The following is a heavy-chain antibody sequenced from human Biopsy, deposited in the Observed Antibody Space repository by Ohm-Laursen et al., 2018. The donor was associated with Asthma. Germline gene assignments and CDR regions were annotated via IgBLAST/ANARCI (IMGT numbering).Heavy chain of an antibody. CDR3: ARGDSSGWSHYYFDY. V-gene: IGHV3-53*01. D-gene: IGHD6-19*01. CDR1: GFTVSRDN. Sequence: SLRLSCAASGFTVSRDNMVWVRQAPGKGLERVSVIYSGGTSHTADSVMGRFTISRDFSKNTLHLQMYSLRVEDTAVYYRARGDSSGWSHYYFDYWGQGTLVTVSS. CDR2: IYSGGTS. J-gene: IGHJ4*02.